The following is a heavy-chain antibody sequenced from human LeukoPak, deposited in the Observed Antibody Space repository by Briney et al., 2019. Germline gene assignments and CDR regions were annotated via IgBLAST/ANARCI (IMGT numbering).Heavy chain of an antibody. D-gene: IGHD4-17*01. V-gene: IGHV4-4*07. CDR2: LHTSGST. CDR1: GGSISSYY. J-gene: IGHJ4*02. CDR3: ARDFGYGDYFFDD. Sequence: SETLSLTCTASGGSISSYYWSWIRQPAGEGLEWIGRLHTSGSTHYNPSLKSRVTMSVDTSKNQFSLKLSSVTAADTAVYYCARDFGYGDYFFDDWGQGTLVTVSS.